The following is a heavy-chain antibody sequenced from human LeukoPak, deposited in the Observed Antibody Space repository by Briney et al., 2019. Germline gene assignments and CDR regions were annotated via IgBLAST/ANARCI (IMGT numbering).Heavy chain of an antibody. J-gene: IGHJ4*02. CDR3: ARGGGLYCSSTSCSIDY. CDR2: IYYSGST. D-gene: IGHD2-2*01. CDR1: GGSISSYY. V-gene: IGHV4-59*01. Sequence: SETLSLTCTVSGGSISSYYWSWLRQPPGKGLEWIGYIYYSGSTNYNPSLKSRVTISVDTSKNQFPPKLSSVTAADTAVYYCARGGGLYCSSTSCSIDYWGQGTLVTVSS.